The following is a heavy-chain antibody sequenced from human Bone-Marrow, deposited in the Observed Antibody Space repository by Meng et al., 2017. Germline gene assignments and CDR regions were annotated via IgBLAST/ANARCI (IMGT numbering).Heavy chain of an antibody. D-gene: IGHD1-1*01. CDR1: GYTFIYAY. CDR2: IIPRNWDA. J-gene: IGHJ4*02. CDR3: ARDGGNYYFDY. Sequence: QVDLVQCGGGDKESGPPVNLSCKDSGYTFIYAYIHWVRQAPGQGLEWRGRIIPRNWDAGSAQKFRGRVTLTWDTSISTAYMELSSLRSDDTAIYFCARDGGNYYFDYWGQGTLVTVSS. V-gene: IGHV1-2*06.